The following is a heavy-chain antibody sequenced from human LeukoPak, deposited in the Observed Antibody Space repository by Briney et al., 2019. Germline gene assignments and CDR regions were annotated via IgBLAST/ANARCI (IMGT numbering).Heavy chain of an antibody. J-gene: IGHJ4*02. V-gene: IGHV1-18*01. CDR3: ARAFSPTYYYDSGGYYLDY. Sequence: ASVKVSCKASGYTFTSYGISWVRQAPGQGLEWMGWISAYNGNTNYAQKLQGRVTMTTDTSTSTAYMELRSLRSDDTAVYYCARAFSPTYYYDSGGYYLDYWGQGTLVTVSS. CDR2: ISAYNGNT. D-gene: IGHD3-22*01. CDR1: GYTFTSYG.